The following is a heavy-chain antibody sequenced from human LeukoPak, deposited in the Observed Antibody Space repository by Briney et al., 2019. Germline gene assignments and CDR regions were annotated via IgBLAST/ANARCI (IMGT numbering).Heavy chain of an antibody. D-gene: IGHD3-10*01. Sequence: SGRSLRLSCAASGFTFSSYAMHWVRQAPGKGLEWVAVISYDGSNKYYADSVKGRFTISRDNSKNTLYLQMNSLRAEDTAVCYCARELLWFGGFDYWGQGTLVTVSS. CDR1: GFTFSSYA. J-gene: IGHJ4*02. V-gene: IGHV3-30-3*01. CDR2: ISYDGSNK. CDR3: ARELLWFGGFDY.